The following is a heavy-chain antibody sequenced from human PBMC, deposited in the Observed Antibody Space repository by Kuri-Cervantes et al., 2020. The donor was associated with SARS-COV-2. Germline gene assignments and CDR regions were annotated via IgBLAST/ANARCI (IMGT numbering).Heavy chain of an antibody. CDR1: GFTFSSYS. CDR3: ARDLGTVTVFDY. CDR2: ISSCSSTI. Sequence: GESLKISCAASGFTFSSYSMNWVRQAPGKGLEWVSYISSCSSTIYYADSVKGRFTISRDNAKNSLYLQMNSLRDEDTAVYYCARDLGTVTVFDYWGQGTLVTVSS. J-gene: IGHJ4*02. V-gene: IGHV3-48*02. D-gene: IGHD4-17*01.